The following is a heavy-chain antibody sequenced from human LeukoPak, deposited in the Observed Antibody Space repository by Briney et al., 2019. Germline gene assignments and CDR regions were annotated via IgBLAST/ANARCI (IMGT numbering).Heavy chain of an antibody. J-gene: IGHJ5*02. Sequence: PSETLSLTCTVSGGSISSGDYYWSWIRQPPGKGLEWIGYIYYSGSTYYNPSLKSRVTISVDTSKNQFSLKLSSVTAADTAVYYCARGLCSGGSCYFPKYNWFDPWGQGTLVTVSS. CDR1: GGSISSGDYY. CDR2: IYYSGST. CDR3: ARGLCSGGSCYFPKYNWFDP. V-gene: IGHV4-30-4*08. D-gene: IGHD2-15*01.